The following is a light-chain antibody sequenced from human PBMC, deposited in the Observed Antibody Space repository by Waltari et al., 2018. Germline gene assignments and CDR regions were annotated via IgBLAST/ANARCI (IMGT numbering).Light chain of an antibody. CDR1: QGIRSW. CDR3: QQTNSLPLT. Sequence: DIQITQSPSSVPASVRVRVTITLRPSQGIRSWLVWYQQKPGIAPKLLIFAASSLHTGVPSRFSGSGSGTDFTLTISSLQPEDFATYYCQQTNSLPLTFGGGTKVELK. CDR2: AAS. V-gene: IGKV1-12*01. J-gene: IGKJ4*01.